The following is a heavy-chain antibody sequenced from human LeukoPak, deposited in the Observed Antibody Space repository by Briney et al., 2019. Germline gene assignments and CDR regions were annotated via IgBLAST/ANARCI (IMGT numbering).Heavy chain of an antibody. V-gene: IGHV3-7*01. Sequence: AGGSLRLSCAASGFTFSSYWMSWVRQAPGKGLEWVANIKQDGSEKYYVDSVKGRFTISRDNAKNSLYLQMNSLRAEDTAVYYCARGGGAYSSSWPSWGQGTLVTVPS. CDR1: GFTFSSYW. J-gene: IGHJ5*02. D-gene: IGHD6-13*01. CDR3: ARGGGAYSSSWPS. CDR2: IKQDGSEK.